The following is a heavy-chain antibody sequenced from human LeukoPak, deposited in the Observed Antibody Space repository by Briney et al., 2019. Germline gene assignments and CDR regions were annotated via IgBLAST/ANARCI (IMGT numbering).Heavy chain of an antibody. D-gene: IGHD3-22*01. V-gene: IGHV1-3*01. CDR1: GYTFTDYT. Sequence: ASVKVSCKASGYTFTDYTMHWLRQAPGQRLDWMGWINGGSGNTRYSPEFQGRVTITRDTSASTAYMELSSLRSEDTAVYYCANPRYDSSGYYYVDWGQGTLVTVSS. J-gene: IGHJ4*02. CDR2: INGGSGNT. CDR3: ANPRYDSSGYYYVD.